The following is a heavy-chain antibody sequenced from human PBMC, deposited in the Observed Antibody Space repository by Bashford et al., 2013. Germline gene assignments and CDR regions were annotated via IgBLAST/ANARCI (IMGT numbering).Heavy chain of an antibody. J-gene: IGHJ4*02. CDR3: ATEGAVAARRGYFDH. Sequence: SVKVSCKTSGDLFSSYAISWVRQAPGQGLEWMGGIIPFFGTAHYAQNFQGRVTITADKSTSTAYMELGSLRYADTAVYYCATEGAVAARRGYFDHWGQGTLVTVSS. CDR1: GDLFSSYA. CDR2: IIPFFGTA. D-gene: IGHD6-19*01. V-gene: IGHV1-69*06.